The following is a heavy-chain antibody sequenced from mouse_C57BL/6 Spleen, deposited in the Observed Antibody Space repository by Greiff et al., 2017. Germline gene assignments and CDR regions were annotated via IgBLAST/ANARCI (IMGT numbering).Heavy chain of an antibody. V-gene: IGHV1-69*01. Sequence: QVQLQQPGAELVMPGASVKLSCKASGYTFTSYWMHWVKQRPGQGLEWIGEIDPSDSYTNYNQKFKGKSTLTVDKSSSTAYMQLSSLTSEDSAVYYCARYYYSNYSWFAYWGQGTLVTVSA. CDR2: IDPSDSYT. J-gene: IGHJ3*01. CDR3: ARYYYSNYSWFAY. D-gene: IGHD2-5*01. CDR1: GYTFTSYW.